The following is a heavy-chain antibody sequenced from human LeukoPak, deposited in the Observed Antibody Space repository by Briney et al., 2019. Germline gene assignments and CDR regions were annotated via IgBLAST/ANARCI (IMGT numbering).Heavy chain of an antibody. CDR3: ARDALGGGIPRLAARPFDY. V-gene: IGHV4-39*07. CDR2: IYYSGST. D-gene: IGHD6-6*01. CDR1: GGSISSSSYY. J-gene: IGHJ4*02. Sequence: SETLSLTCTVSGGSISSSSYYWGWIRQPPGKGLEWIGSIYYSGSTYYNPSLKSRVTISVDTSKNQFSLKLSSVTAADTAVYYCARDALGGGIPRLAARPFDYWGQGTLVTVSS.